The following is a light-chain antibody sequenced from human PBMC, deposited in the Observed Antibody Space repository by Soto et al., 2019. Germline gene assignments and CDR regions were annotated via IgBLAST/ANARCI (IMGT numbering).Light chain of an antibody. CDR2: EVS. J-gene: IGLJ3*02. V-gene: IGLV2-8*01. Sequence: QSALTQPPSASGSPGQSVTISCTGTSSDVGAYKYVSWYQQYPGKAPKLMIYEVSKRPSGVPDRFSGSKSGNTASLTVSGIQAEDEADYYCTSYVGSNIWVFGGGTKVTVL. CDR3: TSYVGSNIWV. CDR1: SSDVGAYKY.